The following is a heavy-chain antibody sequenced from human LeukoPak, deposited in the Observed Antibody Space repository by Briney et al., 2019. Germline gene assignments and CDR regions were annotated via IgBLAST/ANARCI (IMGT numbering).Heavy chain of an antibody. CDR1: GYIFTDYY. J-gene: IGHJ4*02. CDR3: ALLWFGELWTKDY. Sequence: ASVKVSCKASGYIFTDYYMHWVRQAPGQGLEWMGRINPKRGGTNYAQKFQGRVTLTRDTSISTAHMELSRLTSDDTAVYYCALLWFGELWTKDYWGQGTLVTVSS. D-gene: IGHD3-10*01. V-gene: IGHV1-2*06. CDR2: INPKRGGT.